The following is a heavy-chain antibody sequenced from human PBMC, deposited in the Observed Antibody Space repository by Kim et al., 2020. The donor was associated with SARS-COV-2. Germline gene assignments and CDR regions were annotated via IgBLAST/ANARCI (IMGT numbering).Heavy chain of an antibody. CDR1: GFTFSSYG. CDR3: ARDRITMVRGVDAFDI. J-gene: IGHJ3*02. D-gene: IGHD3-10*01. Sequence: GGSLRLSCAASGFTFSSYGMHWVRQAPGKGLEWVAVIWYDRSNKYYADSVKGRFTISRDNSKNTLYLQMNSLRAEDTAVYYCARDRITMVRGVDAFDIWGQGTMVTVSS. CDR2: IWYDRSNK. V-gene: IGHV3-33*01.